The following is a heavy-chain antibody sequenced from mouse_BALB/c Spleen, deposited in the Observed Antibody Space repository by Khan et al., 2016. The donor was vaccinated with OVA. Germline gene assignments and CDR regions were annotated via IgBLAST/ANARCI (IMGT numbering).Heavy chain of an antibody. Sequence: QVQLQQSGHGLVAPSQSLSITCTVSGFALTSYGVHWVRQPPGKGLEWLGVIWAGGSTNYNSAIMSRLSISKDNSKSQVFLKMNRLQTDDTAMYYCARLEDIWGQGTTLTVSS. CDR1: GFALTSYG. V-gene: IGHV2-9*02. D-gene: IGHD1-3*01. CDR2: IWAGGST. CDR3: ARLEDI. J-gene: IGHJ2*01.